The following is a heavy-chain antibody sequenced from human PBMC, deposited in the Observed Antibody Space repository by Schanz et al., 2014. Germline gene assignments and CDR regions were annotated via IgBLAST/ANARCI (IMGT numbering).Heavy chain of an antibody. D-gene: IGHD2-21*02. CDR2: ISFDGRNT. CDR3: ARPSDSSWYMDV. CDR1: GFTFFGSFA. V-gene: IGHV3-30*03. Sequence: VQLVESGGGLVQPGGSLRLSCEASGFTFFGSFAMSWVRQAPGKGLEWVGFISFDGRNTGYAHSVKGRFTISRDNSKNTVNLQMNSLRAEDTAVYYCARPSDSSWYMDVWGKGTTVTVSS. J-gene: IGHJ6*03.